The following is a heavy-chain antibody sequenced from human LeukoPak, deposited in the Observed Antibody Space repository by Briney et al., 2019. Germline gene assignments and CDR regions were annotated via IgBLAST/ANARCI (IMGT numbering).Heavy chain of an antibody. V-gene: IGHV3-74*01. CDR3: VRIATVTTPDY. J-gene: IGHJ4*02. CDR2: INPDGTTT. CDR1: GFTFSSYW. D-gene: IGHD4-17*01. Sequence: GGALRLSCAASGFTFSSYWMHWVRQPLGKGLVWVSRINPDGTTTNYADSVKGRFTISRDNAKNTLYLQMNSLTVEDTALYYCVRIATVTTPDYWGQGTLVTVSS.